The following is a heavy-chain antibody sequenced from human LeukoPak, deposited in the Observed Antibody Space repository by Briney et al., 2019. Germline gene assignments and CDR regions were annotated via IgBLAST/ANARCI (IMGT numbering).Heavy chain of an antibody. CDR2: IKQDGRDT. J-gene: IGHJ4*02. V-gene: IGHV3-7*03. CDR3: ATSEGY. Sequence: PGGSLRLSCAASGFTLNTHWMSWVRQAPGKGLEWVANIKQDGRDTYYVDSVKGRFTIFRDNAKNSLNLQMNSLRAEDTAMYYCATSEGYWGQGTLVTVSS. CDR1: GFTLNTHW.